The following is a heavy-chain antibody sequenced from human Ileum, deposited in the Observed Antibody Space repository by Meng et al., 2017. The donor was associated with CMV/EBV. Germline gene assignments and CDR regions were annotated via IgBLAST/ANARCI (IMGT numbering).Heavy chain of an antibody. CDR1: GYSFTVYT. Sequence: QVQVVQSGAEVKKPGASVRVSCKTSGYSFTVYTIHWARQAPGQGLEWMGRINTYTGDTYYAQKFRGRVTMTRDTSINTAYMELSGLRSDDTAIYYCARDNWGSDYWGQGTLVTVSS. CDR3: ARDNWGSDY. CDR2: INTYTGDT. J-gene: IGHJ4*02. V-gene: IGHV1-2*06. D-gene: IGHD7-27*01.